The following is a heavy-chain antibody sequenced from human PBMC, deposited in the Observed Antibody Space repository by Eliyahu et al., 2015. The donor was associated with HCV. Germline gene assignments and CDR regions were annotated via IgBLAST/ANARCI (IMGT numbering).Heavy chain of an antibody. CDR2: ISPGDSDT. CDR1: GYSFTNYW. J-gene: IGHJ6*02. CDR3: ARPTFSGSQVGGDYYYYGMDV. Sequence: EVQLVQSGAEVKKPGESLKISCKGSGYSFTNYWIAWVRQMAGKDPGWMGIISPGDSDTRYSPSFQGQVTISADTSISTAYLQWSSLKASDTAMYYCARPTFSGSQVGGDYYYYGMDVWGQGTTVTVSS. D-gene: IGHD1-26*01. V-gene: IGHV5-51*01.